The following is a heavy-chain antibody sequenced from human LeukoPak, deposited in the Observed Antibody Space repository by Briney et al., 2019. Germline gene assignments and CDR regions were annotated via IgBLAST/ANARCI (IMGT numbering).Heavy chain of an antibody. CDR3: ASTSACYDFWSGPGDAFDI. CDR2: IYHSGST. D-gene: IGHD3-3*01. CDR1: GYSISSGYY. Sequence: SETLSLTCAVSGYSISSGYYWGWIRQPPGKGLEWIGSIYHSGSTYYNPSLKSRVTISVDTSKNQFSLKLSSVTAADTAVYYCASTSACYDFWSGPGDAFDIWGQGTMVTVSS. V-gene: IGHV4-38-2*01. J-gene: IGHJ3*02.